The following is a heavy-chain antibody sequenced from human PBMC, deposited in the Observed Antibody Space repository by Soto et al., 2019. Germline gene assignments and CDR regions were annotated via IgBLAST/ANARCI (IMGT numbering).Heavy chain of an antibody. CDR3: ARQPGYYDILTGYSTYYFDD. V-gene: IGHV4-31*03. Sequence: PSETLSLTCTVSGGSIRSGGYYWNWIRQHPGKGLEWIGYIYYSGSTYYNPSLKSRVTISVDTSKNQFSLKLSSVTAADTAVYYCARQPGYYDILTGYSTYYFDDWGQGTPVTVSS. CDR2: IYYSGST. CDR1: GGSIRSGGYY. D-gene: IGHD3-9*01. J-gene: IGHJ4*02.